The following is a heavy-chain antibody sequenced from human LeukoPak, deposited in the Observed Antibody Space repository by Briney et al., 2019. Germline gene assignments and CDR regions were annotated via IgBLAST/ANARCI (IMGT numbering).Heavy chain of an antibody. Sequence: SGGSLRLSCAASGFTFSSYAMSWVRQAPGKGLEWVSAISGGGGGTFYADSVKGRFTISRDNSKNTLYLQMNSLRAEDTAVYYCAKDLGGEPYYYYCMDVWGQGTTVTVSS. CDR3: AKDLGGEPYYYYCMDV. D-gene: IGHD1-14*01. J-gene: IGHJ6*02. V-gene: IGHV3-23*01. CDR2: ISGGGGGT. CDR1: GFTFSSYA.